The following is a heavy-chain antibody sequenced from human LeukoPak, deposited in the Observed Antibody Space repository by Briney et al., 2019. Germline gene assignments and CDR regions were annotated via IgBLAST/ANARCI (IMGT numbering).Heavy chain of an antibody. CDR3: ARAPDWYYYGSGTPFDY. CDR2: IYYSGST. D-gene: IGHD3-10*01. CDR1: GGSISSYY. J-gene: IGHJ4*02. V-gene: IGHV4-59*12. Sequence: SETLSLTCTVSGGSISSYYWSWIRQPPGKGLEWIGYIYYSGSTNYNPSLKSRVTISVDTSKNQFSLKLSSVTAADTAVYYCARAPDWYYYGSGTPFDYWGQGTLVTVSS.